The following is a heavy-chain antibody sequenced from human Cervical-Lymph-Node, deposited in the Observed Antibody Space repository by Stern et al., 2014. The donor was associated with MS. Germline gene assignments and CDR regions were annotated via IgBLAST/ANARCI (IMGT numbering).Heavy chain of an antibody. V-gene: IGHV4-59*01. CDR3: ARDRTGDGYNYYFDY. J-gene: IGHJ4*02. Sequence: QVQLQESGPGLVKPSETLSLTCTVSGGSISSYYWSWIRQPPGKGLEWIGDIYYSGSTNYNPSLKSRVTISVDTSKNQFSLKLSSVTAADTAVYYCARDRTGDGYNYYFDYWGQGTLVTVSS. CDR1: GGSISSYY. D-gene: IGHD5-24*01. CDR2: IYYSGST.